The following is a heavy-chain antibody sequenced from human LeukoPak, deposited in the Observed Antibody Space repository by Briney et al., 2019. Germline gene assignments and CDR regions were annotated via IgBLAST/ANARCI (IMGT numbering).Heavy chain of an antibody. CDR1: GGSISSSSYY. CDR3: ARDAIAVAGTEGNFDY. CDR2: IYYSGST. J-gene: IGHJ4*02. V-gene: IGHV4-39*07. D-gene: IGHD6-19*01. Sequence: SETLSLTCTVSGGSISSSSYYWGWIRQPPGKGLEWIGSIYYSGSTYYNPSLKSRVTISVDTSKNQFSLKLSSVTAADTAVYYCARDAIAVAGTEGNFDYWGQGTLVTVSS.